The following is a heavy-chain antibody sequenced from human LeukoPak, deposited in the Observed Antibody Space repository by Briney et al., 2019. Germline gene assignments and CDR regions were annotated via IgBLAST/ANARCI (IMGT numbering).Heavy chain of an antibody. V-gene: IGHV1-8*01. CDR1: GYTFTSYD. CDR3: ARVYYYYYGMDV. Sequence: ASVKVSCKASGYTFTSYDINWVRQATGQGLEWMGWMNPNSGNTGYAQKFQGRVTMTRNTSISTAYMELSSLRSEDTAVYYCARVYYYYYGMDVWGQGTTVTVSS. CDR2: MNPNSGNT. J-gene: IGHJ6*02.